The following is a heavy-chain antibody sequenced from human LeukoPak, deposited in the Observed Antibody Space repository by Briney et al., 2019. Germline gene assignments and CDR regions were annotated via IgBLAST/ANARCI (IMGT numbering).Heavy chain of an antibody. J-gene: IGHJ4*02. CDR2: ISAYNGNT. D-gene: IGHD3-22*01. CDR1: GYTFTSYG. V-gene: IGHV1-18*01. Sequence: ASVKVSCKASGYTFTSYGISWVRQAPGQGLEWMGWISAYNGNTNYAQKLQGRVTMTTDTSTSTAYMELRSLRSDDTAVYYCARDVEPYYYDSSGSLPRLRYFDYWGQGTLVTVSS. CDR3: ARDVEPYYYDSSGSLPRLRYFDY.